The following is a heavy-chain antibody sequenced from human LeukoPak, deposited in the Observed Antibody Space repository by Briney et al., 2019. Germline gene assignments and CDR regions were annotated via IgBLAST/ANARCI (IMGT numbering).Heavy chain of an antibody. D-gene: IGHD1-20*01. CDR3: ARGRREYNWNYYYYYYMDV. CDR1: GGSISSGDYY. Sequence: SETLSLTCTFSGGSISSGDYYRSWIRQPPGKGPEWIGYIYFSGSTSYNPSLKSRVTISVDTSKNQFSLKLSSVTAADTAVYYCARGRREYNWNYYYYYYMDVWGKGTTVTVSS. V-gene: IGHV4-30-4*08. J-gene: IGHJ6*03. CDR2: IYFSGST.